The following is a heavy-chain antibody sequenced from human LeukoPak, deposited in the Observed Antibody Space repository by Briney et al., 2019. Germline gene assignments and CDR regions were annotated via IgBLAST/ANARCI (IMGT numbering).Heavy chain of an antibody. CDR3: ARVIRLSSYNWNRGYYFDY. J-gene: IGHJ4*02. CDR2: INHFGRT. V-gene: IGHV4-34*01. CDR1: GGSFSDYY. D-gene: IGHD1-20*01. Sequence: SETLSLTCAVFGGSFSDYYWTWIRQPPGKGLEWIGEINHFGRTNYNPSLKSRVTISIDTTKNQFSLKLSSVTAADTAVYYCARVIRLSSYNWNRGYYFDYWGQGTLVTVSS.